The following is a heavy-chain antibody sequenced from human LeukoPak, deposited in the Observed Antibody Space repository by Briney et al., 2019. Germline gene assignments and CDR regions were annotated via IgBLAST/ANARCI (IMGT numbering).Heavy chain of an antibody. Sequence: GGSLRLSCAASGFTFSSSGMHWVRQAPGKGLEWVTFIVYDGNAKYYADSVKGRFTISRDNSKDTLYLQMNSLRAEDTAVYYCARGVVVPAAIQYYFDYWGQGTLVTVSS. D-gene: IGHD2-2*01. CDR3: ARGVVVPAAIQYYFDY. V-gene: IGHV3-30*19. CDR1: GFTFSSSG. J-gene: IGHJ4*02. CDR2: IVYDGNAK.